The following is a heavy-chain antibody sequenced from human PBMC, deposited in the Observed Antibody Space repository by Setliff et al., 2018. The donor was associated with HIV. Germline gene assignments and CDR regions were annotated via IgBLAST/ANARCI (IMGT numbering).Heavy chain of an antibody. V-gene: IGHV4-39*01. CDR1: GGSFSAYY. CDR3: ARHLESKLLSY. J-gene: IGHJ4*02. Sequence: SETLSLTCAVSGGSFSAYYWGRIRQPPGKGLEWIGSIYYSGSTYYNPSLKSRVTISVDTSKNQFSLKLSSVTAADTAVYYCARHLESKLLSYWGQGTLVTVSS. CDR2: IYYSGST. D-gene: IGHD3-3*01.